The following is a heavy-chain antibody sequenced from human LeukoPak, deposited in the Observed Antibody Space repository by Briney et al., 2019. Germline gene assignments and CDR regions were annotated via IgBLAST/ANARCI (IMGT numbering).Heavy chain of an antibody. V-gene: IGHV4-34*01. D-gene: IGHD2-2*01. J-gene: IGHJ6*02. CDR2: INHSGST. CDR1: GGSFSGYY. Sequence: PSETLSLTCAVYGGSFSGYYWSWIRQPPGKGLEWIGEINHSGSTNYNLSLKSRVTISVDTSKNQFSLKLSSVTAADTAVYYCARLLRGDIVVVPAAPRTYGMDVWGQGTTVTVSS. CDR3: ARLLRGDIVVVPAAPRTYGMDV.